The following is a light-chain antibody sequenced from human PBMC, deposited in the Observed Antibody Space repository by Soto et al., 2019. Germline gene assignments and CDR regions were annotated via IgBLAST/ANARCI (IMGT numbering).Light chain of an antibody. CDR1: QSISSY. CDR3: QQLNSYPLT. Sequence: DIQMTQSPSSLSASVGDRFTITCRASQSISSYLNWYQQKPGKAPKLLIYAASSLQSGVPSRFSGSGSGTEFTLTISSLQPEDFATYYCQQLNSYPLTFGGGSKVDI. J-gene: IGKJ4*01. CDR2: AAS. V-gene: IGKV1-9*01.